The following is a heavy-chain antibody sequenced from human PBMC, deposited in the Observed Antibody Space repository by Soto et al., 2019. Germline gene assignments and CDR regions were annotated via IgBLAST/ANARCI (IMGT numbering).Heavy chain of an antibody. CDR2: INHSGST. Sequence: PSETLSLTCAVYGGSFSGYYWSWIRQPPGKGLEWIGEINHSGSTNYNPSLKSRVTISVDTSKNQFSLKLSSVTAADTAVYYCARELRVNCSGGSCYGVFALPYYYYYGMDVWGQGTTVTVSS. D-gene: IGHD2-15*01. J-gene: IGHJ6*02. V-gene: IGHV4-34*01. CDR1: GGSFSGYY. CDR3: ARELRVNCSGGSCYGVFALPYYYYYGMDV.